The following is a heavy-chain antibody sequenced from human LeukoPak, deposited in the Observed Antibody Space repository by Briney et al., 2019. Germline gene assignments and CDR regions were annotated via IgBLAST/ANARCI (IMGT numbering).Heavy chain of an antibody. V-gene: IGHV4-59*01. CDR3: ARVKSSGFYFDY. CDR2: IYYSGST. D-gene: IGHD6-19*01. CDR1: GGSISSYY. Sequence: PSETLSLTCTVSGGSISSYYWSWIRQPRGEGLEWIGYIYYSGSTNYNPSLKSRVTISVDTSKNQFSLKLSSVTAADTAVYYCARVKSSGFYFDYWGQGTLVTVSS. J-gene: IGHJ4*02.